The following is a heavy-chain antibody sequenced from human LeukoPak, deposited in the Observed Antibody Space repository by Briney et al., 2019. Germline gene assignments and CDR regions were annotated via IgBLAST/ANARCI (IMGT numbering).Heavy chain of an antibody. CDR2: INHSGST. J-gene: IGHJ5*02. CDR1: GGSFSDYY. CDR3: ARAREYCSGGSCYLNCFDP. Sequence: PSETLSLTCAVYGGSFSDYYWSWIRQPPGKGLEWIGEINHSGSTDYNPSLKSRVTISIDKSKNHFSLKLTSVTAADTAVYYCARAREYCSGGSCYLNCFDPWGQGTLVTVSS. D-gene: IGHD2-15*01. V-gene: IGHV4-34*01.